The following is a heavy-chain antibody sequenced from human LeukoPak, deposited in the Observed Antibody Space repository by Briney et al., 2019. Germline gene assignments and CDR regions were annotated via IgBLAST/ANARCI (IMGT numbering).Heavy chain of an antibody. D-gene: IGHD2-15*01. CDR2: ISWNSGSI. V-gene: IGHV3-9*01. J-gene: IGHJ6*03. CDR3: AKKVVVVVAARRGYYYYYMDV. Sequence: PGGSLRLSCAASGFTFDDYAMHWVRQAPGKGLEWVSGISWNSGSIDYADSVKGRFTISRDNAKNSLYLQMNSLRAEDTAVYYCAKKVVVVVAARRGYYYYYMDVWGKGTTVTVSS. CDR1: GFTFDDYA.